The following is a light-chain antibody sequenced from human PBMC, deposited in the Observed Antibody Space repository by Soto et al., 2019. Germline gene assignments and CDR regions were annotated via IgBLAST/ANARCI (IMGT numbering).Light chain of an antibody. V-gene: IGKV1-27*01. Sequence: EIEMTQSPASLFASVGETATITCRASRGISNYLAWYQQKPGQVPQVLIYAASTLPSGVPSRFSGSGSGTDFTLTISSLQPEDVATYYCQQYNRGPYTFGGGTKVYIK. CDR3: QQYNRGPYT. CDR1: RGISNY. CDR2: AAS. J-gene: IGKJ4*01.